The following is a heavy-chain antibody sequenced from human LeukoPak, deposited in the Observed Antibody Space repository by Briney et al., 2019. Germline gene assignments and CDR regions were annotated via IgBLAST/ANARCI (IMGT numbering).Heavy chain of an antibody. D-gene: IGHD2-2*01. J-gene: IGHJ5*02. Sequence: SETLSLTCTVSGASICSYYWSWIRQPPGKGLEWIGYISNTGSTNYNPSLESRVTISVDTSKNQFSLKLSSVTAADTAIYYCARHDYSTTWYWFDPWGQGTLVTVSS. CDR1: GASICSYY. CDR3: ARHDYSTTWYWFDP. V-gene: IGHV4-59*01. CDR2: ISNTGST.